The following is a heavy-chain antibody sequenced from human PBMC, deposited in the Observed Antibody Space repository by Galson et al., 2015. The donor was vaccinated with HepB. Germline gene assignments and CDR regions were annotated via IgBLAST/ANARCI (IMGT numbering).Heavy chain of an antibody. D-gene: IGHD5-18*01. V-gene: IGHV1-69*04. CDR3: AREEPHTAMVPHPFDY. Sequence: SVKVSCKASGGTFSSYTISWVRQAPGQGLEWMGRIIPILGIANYAQKFQGRVTITADKSTSTAYMELSSLRSEDTAVYYCAREEPHTAMVPHPFDYWGQGTLVTVSS. J-gene: IGHJ4*02. CDR2: IIPILGIA. CDR1: GGTFSSYT.